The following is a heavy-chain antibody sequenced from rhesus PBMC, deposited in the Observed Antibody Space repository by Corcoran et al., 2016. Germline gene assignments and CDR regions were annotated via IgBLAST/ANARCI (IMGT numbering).Heavy chain of an antibody. Sequence: QVQLRESGPAVVKPSEHLSLTCAVSCGSVSRSNWWIWIRQSPGKGLYFIGGIYGSDGSTEYNPSLKSRVTFSIDTSKNHFSLKLSSVTAADTAVYYCARLFGNYNWYIDLWGPGTPITVSS. CDR2: IYGSDGST. D-gene: IGHD4-35*01. CDR3: ARLFGNYNWYIDL. J-gene: IGHJ2*01. V-gene: IGHV4-93*02. CDR1: CGSVSRSNW.